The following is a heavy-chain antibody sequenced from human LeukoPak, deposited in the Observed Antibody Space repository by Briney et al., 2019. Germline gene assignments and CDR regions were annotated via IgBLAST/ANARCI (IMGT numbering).Heavy chain of an antibody. V-gene: IGHV4-39*01. J-gene: IGHJ5*02. CDR1: GGSISSSSHY. Sequence: SETLSLTWTVPGGSISSSSHYWGWIRQPPGKGPEWIGSMCYSGRAYYSPSLKSRVSLSVDTSRNQFSLKLISVNAADTAVYYCARSDYNLNWFDPWGQGTLVTVSS. D-gene: IGHD4-11*01. CDR2: MCYSGRA. CDR3: ARSDYNLNWFDP.